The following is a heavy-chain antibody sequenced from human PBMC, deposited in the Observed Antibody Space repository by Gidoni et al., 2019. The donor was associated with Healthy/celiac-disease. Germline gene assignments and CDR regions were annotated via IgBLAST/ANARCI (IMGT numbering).Heavy chain of an antibody. Sequence: EVQLVESGGGLVQPGGSLRLSCAASGFTFSSYAMHWFRQAPGKGLEYVSAISSNGGSTYYANSVKGRFTISRDNSKNTLYLQMGSLRAEDMAVYYCARTIAAADHTGGMDVWGQGTTVTVSS. D-gene: IGHD6-13*01. V-gene: IGHV3-64*01. CDR2: ISSNGGST. CDR1: GFTFSSYA. J-gene: IGHJ6*02. CDR3: ARTIAAADHTGGMDV.